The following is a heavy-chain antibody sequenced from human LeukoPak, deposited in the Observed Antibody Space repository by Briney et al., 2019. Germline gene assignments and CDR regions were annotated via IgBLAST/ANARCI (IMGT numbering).Heavy chain of an antibody. Sequence: SETLSLTCAVYGGSFSGYYWSWIRQPAGKGLEWIGRIYASGSTNYNPSLKSRVIISIDTSKNQFSLKLSSVTAADTAVYYCARDQYGGNRDYWGQGTLVTVSS. CDR3: ARDQYGGNRDY. D-gene: IGHD4-23*01. CDR1: GGSFSGYY. V-gene: IGHV4-4*07. J-gene: IGHJ4*02. CDR2: IYASGST.